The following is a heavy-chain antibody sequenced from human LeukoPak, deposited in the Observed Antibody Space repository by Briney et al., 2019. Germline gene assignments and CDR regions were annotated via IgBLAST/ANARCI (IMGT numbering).Heavy chain of an antibody. V-gene: IGHV3-23*01. Sequence: GGSLRLSCAASGFTFSSYAMSWVRQAPGKGLEWVSSISGSGGSTYYADSVKGRFTISRDNSNNTLYLQMNSLRAEDTAVYYCAKGVVREPGNYWGQGTLVTVSS. D-gene: IGHD3-10*01. CDR3: AKGVVREPGNY. CDR1: GFTFSSYA. J-gene: IGHJ4*02. CDR2: ISGSGGST.